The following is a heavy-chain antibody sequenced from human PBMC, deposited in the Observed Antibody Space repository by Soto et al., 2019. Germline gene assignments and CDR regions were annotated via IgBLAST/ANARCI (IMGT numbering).Heavy chain of an antibody. CDR1: GFTFRSYA. CDR3: AKSPWGYCSGGTCIPWFDP. V-gene: IGHV3-23*01. D-gene: IGHD2-15*01. CDR2: ISGIGEGA. Sequence: GGSLRLSCAASGFTFRSYAMSWVRQAPGKGLEWVSTISGIGEGAYYADSVKGRFTISRDNSKNRLYLLMNSLRAEDTALYYCAKSPWGYCSGGTCIPWFDPWGQGTLVTVSS. J-gene: IGHJ5*02.